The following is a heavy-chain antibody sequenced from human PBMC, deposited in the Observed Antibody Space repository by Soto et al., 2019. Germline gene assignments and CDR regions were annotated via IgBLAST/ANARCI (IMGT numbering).Heavy chain of an antibody. J-gene: IGHJ4*02. V-gene: IGHV4-30-4*01. CDR1: GGSISSGDYY. Sequence: SETLSLTCTVSGGSISSGDYYWSWIRQPPGKGLEWIGYIYYSGSTYYNPSLKSRVTISVDTSKNQFSLKLSSVTAADTAVYYCARDRYYDFWSGYPQLGHFDYWGQGTLVTVSS. CDR2: IYYSGST. D-gene: IGHD3-3*01. CDR3: ARDRYYDFWSGYPQLGHFDY.